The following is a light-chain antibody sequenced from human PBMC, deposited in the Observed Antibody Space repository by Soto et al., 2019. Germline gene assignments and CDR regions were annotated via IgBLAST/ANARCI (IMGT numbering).Light chain of an antibody. CDR3: QQYHSYTRT. CDR2: GAS. Sequence: DIQMTQSPSTLSASVGDRVTITCRASQSISSWLAWYQQKPGKAPKLLIYGASSLESGVPSRFSGSGSGTEFTLTLRSMQTDDSANYSSQQYHSYTRTFGQGTKVDIK. V-gene: IGKV1-5*01. CDR1: QSISSW. J-gene: IGKJ1*01.